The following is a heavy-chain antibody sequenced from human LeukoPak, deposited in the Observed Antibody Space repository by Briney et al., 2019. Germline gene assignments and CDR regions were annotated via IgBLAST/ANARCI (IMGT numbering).Heavy chain of an antibody. V-gene: IGHV4-4*07. J-gene: IGHJ4*02. CDR2: IYTSGST. CDR1: GGSISSYY. CDR3: ARGLAVAGTNFYDY. Sequence: SETLSLTCTVSGGSISSYYWSWIRQPAGKGLEWIGRIYTSGSTNYNPSLKSQVTMSVDTSKNQFSLKLSSVTAADTAVYYCARGLAVAGTNFYDYWGQGTLVTVSS. D-gene: IGHD6-19*01.